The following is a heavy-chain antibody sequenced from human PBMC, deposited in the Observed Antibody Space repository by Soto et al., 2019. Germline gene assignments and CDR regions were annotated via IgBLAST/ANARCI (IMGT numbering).Heavy chain of an antibody. Sequence: PGGSLRLSCAASGFTFSNAWMTWVRQAPGKGLEWVGRIKSKTDGGTTDYAAPVKGRFTISRDDSKNTLYLQMNSLKTEDTAVYYFTTETGYPKRFYYWGQGTLVPVSS. CDR2: IKSKTDGGTT. CDR3: TTETGYPKRFYY. CDR1: GFTFSNAW. J-gene: IGHJ4*02. D-gene: IGHD3-9*01. V-gene: IGHV3-15*01.